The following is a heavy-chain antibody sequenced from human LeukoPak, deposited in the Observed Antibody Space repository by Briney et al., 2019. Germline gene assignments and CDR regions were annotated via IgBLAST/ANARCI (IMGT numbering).Heavy chain of an antibody. Sequence: PGGSLRLSCAASGFTFSTYAMSWVRQAPGKGLEWVSLISNNGGSTHYADSVKGRFTISRDNSKNTLYLQINSLKAEDTAVYYCAKDLYSVTGDSWGQGTLVTVSS. CDR2: ISNNGGST. D-gene: IGHD6-19*01. V-gene: IGHV3-23*01. CDR3: AKDLYSVTGDS. J-gene: IGHJ4*02. CDR1: GFTFSTYA.